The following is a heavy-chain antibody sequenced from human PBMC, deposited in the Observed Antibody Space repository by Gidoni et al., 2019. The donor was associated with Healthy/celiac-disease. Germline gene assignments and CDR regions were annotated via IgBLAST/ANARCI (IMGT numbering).Heavy chain of an antibody. D-gene: IGHD4-17*01. Sequence: QAPGKGLEWVSYISSSSSTIYYADSVKGRFTISRDNAKNSLYLQMNSLRDEDTAVYYCARDKEGPYGHYYYYYGMDVWGQGTTVTVSS. CDR2: ISSSSSTI. CDR3: ARDKEGPYGHYYYYYGMDV. V-gene: IGHV3-48*02. J-gene: IGHJ6*02.